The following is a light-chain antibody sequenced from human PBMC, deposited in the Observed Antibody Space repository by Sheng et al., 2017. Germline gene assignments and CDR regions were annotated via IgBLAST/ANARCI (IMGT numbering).Light chain of an antibody. CDR2: AAS. J-gene: IGKJ2*01. CDR1: NSISSW. CDR3: HQANSLPYT. V-gene: IGKV1-12*02. Sequence: DIQMTQSPSTLSASVGDRVTITCRASNSISSWLAWYQQKPGKAPKLLIYAASSLRSGVPSRFSGSGSGTDFTLTISSLQPEDFATYYCHQANSLPYTFGQGTKLEIK.